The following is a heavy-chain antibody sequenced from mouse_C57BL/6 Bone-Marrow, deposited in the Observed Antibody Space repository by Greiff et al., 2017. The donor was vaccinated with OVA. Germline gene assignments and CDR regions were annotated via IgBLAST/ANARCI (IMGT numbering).Heavy chain of an antibody. J-gene: IGHJ3*01. V-gene: IGHV1-81*01. D-gene: IGHD1-1*01. CDR2: IYPRSGNT. Sequence: VHLVESGAELARPGASVKLSCKASGYTFTSYGISWVKQRTGQGLEWIGEIYPRSGNTYYNEKFKGKATLTADKSSSTAYMELRSLTSEDSAVYFCARGRNYYGSSRGFAYWGQGTLVTVSA. CDR3: ARGRNYYGSSRGFAY. CDR1: GYTFTSYG.